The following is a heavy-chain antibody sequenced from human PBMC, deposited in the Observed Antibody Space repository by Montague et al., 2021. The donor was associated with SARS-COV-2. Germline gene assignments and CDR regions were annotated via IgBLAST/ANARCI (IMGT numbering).Heavy chain of an antibody. D-gene: IGHD4-23*01. CDR1: GDSVDNYW. J-gene: IGHJ4*02. V-gene: IGHV4-59*02. CDR2: IYFTCKT. Sequence: SETLSLTCTVSGDSVDNYWWNWIRQPPGKGIELIGYIYFTCKTDYNPSLKSRITITIDTSKNENSLTLNPVTVADTAVYYCARVVEDDYGGLDDWGQGTLVTVSS. CDR3: ARVVEDDYGGLDD.